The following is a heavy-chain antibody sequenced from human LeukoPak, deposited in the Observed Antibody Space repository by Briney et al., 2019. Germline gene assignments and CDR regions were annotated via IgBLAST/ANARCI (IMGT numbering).Heavy chain of an antibody. CDR2: MNPNSGNT. Sequence: ASVKVSCKASGYTFTSYDINWVRQATGQGLEWMGWMNPNSGNTGYAQKFQGRVTMTRNTSISTAYMELSSLRSEDTAVYYCASLGRYFDSQFDPWGQGTLVTVSS. D-gene: IGHD3-9*01. V-gene: IGHV1-8*01. CDR3: ASLGRYFDSQFDP. CDR1: GYTFTSYD. J-gene: IGHJ5*02.